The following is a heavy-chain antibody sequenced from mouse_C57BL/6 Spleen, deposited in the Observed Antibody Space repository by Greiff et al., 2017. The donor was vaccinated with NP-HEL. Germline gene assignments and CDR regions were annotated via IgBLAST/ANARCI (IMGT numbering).Heavy chain of an antibody. CDR3: ARGTTVVDY. Sequence: VQLQQSGPELVKPGASVKISCKASGYTFTDYYMNWVKQSHGQSLEWIGDINPNNGGTSYNQKFKGKATLTVDKSSSTAYMELRSLTSEDSAVYYCARGTTVVDYWGKGTTLTVSS. V-gene: IGHV1-26*01. CDR2: INPNNGGT. CDR1: GYTFTDYY. D-gene: IGHD1-1*01. J-gene: IGHJ2*01.